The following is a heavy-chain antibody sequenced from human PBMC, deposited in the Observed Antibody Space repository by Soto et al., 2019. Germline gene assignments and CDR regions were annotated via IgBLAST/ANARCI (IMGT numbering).Heavy chain of an antibody. CDR1: GGSISSYY. CDR2: IYVSGIT. V-gene: IGHV4-4*07. Sequence: QVQLQESGPGLVKPSETLSLTCIVSGGSISSYYWSWIRQPAGKGLELIGRIYVSGITDYNPSLKSRVTMSADTSKNQLSLKLSSVTAADTAVYYCARAANFGELYYWGHGTLVSVSS. J-gene: IGHJ4*01. CDR3: ARAANFGELYY. D-gene: IGHD3-10*01.